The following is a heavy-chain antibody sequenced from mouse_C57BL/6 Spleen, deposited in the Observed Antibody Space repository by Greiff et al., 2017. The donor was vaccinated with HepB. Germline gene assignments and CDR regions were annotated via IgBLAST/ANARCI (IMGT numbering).Heavy chain of an antibody. D-gene: IGHD2-4*01. CDR3: AGGGYDYDPFAY. J-gene: IGHJ3*01. V-gene: IGHV1-7*01. Sequence: VMLVESGAELAKPGASVQLSCKASGYTFTSSWMHWVKQRHGQGLEWIGYINPSSGYTKYNQKFKDKATLTADKSSSTAYMQLSSLTYEDSAVYYCAGGGYDYDPFAYWGQGTLVTVSA. CDR1: GYTFTSSW. CDR2: INPSSGYT.